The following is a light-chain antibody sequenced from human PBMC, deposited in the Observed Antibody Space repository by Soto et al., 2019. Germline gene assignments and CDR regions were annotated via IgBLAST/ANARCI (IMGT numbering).Light chain of an antibody. CDR1: ISDVGGYNY. Sequence: QSLLTQPASVSGSPGQSITMSCTGTISDVGGYNYVSWYQHHPGKAPKLIIFDVSNRPSGISNRFSGSKSGNTASLTISGLQAEDEADYYCISYTSSSPYVFGTGTKVTVL. V-gene: IGLV2-14*03. CDR2: DVS. CDR3: ISYTSSSPYV. J-gene: IGLJ1*01.